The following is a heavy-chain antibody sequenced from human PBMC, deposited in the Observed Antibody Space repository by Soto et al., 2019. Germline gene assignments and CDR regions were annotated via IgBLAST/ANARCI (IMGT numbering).Heavy chain of an antibody. Sequence: SETLSLTCAVSGGSISSSNWWSWVRQTPGKGLEWIGEIYHSGSTNYNPSLKSRVTISVDKSKNQFSLKLSSVTVADTAVYYCARELYDILTGYLNWFDPWGQGTLVT. V-gene: IGHV4-4*02. CDR3: ARELYDILTGYLNWFDP. CDR2: IYHSGST. J-gene: IGHJ5*02. CDR1: GGSISSSNW. D-gene: IGHD3-9*01.